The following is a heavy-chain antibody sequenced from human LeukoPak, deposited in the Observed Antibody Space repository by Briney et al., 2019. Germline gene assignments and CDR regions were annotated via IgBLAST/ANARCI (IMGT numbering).Heavy chain of an antibody. Sequence: PGGSLRLSCAASGFTFSSYGMHWVRQAPGKGLEWVAFIRYDGSNKYYADSVKGRFTISRDNSKNTLYLQMNSLRAEDTAVYYCAAVPTIVATMKYYFDYWGQGTLVTVPS. V-gene: IGHV3-30*02. J-gene: IGHJ4*02. CDR1: GFTFSSYG. CDR2: IRYDGSNK. D-gene: IGHD5-12*01. CDR3: AAVPTIVATMKYYFDY.